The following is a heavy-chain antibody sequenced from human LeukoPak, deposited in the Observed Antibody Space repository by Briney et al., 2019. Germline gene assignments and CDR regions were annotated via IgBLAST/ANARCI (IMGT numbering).Heavy chain of an antibody. D-gene: IGHD5-24*01. CDR3: ARERRMATANQYYYYYYMDV. J-gene: IGHJ6*03. Sequence: SETLSLTCTVSGGSISSYYWSWIRQSAGKGLEWIGRIYTSGSTNYNPSLKSRVTMSVDTSKNQFSLKLSSVTAADTAVYYCARERRMATANQYYYYYYMDVWGKGTTVTISS. CDR2: IYTSGST. CDR1: GGSISSYY. V-gene: IGHV4-4*07.